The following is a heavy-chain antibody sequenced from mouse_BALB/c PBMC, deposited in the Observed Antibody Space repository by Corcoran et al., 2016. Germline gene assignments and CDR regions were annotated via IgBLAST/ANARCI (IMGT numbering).Heavy chain of an antibody. CDR1: GFSLSTSGMC. CDR2: IYWDDDK. J-gene: IGHJ1*01. V-gene: IGHV8-12*01. Sequence: QVTLKESGPGILQPSQTLSLTCSFSGFSLSTSGMCVSWIRQPSGKGLEWLAHIYWDDDKRYNPSLKSRLTISKDTSSNQVFLKITSVDTADTATYYCARKVRRYWYFDVWGAGTTVTVSS. CDR3: ARKVRRYWYFDV.